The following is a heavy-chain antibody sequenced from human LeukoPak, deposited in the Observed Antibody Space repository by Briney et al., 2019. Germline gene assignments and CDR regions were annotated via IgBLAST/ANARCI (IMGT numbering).Heavy chain of an antibody. Sequence: GGSLRLSCAASGFDFQNHVIHWVRQVPGKGLEWVAVISHHVNVKFYADSVKGRLTISRDNSKNTLYLQMNSLRAEDTAVYYCAKDRVDYYDSSPLLDWGQGTLVTVSS. CDR1: GFDFQNHV. V-gene: IGHV3-30-3*01. CDR2: ISHHVNVK. D-gene: IGHD3-22*01. CDR3: AKDRVDYYDSSPLLD. J-gene: IGHJ4*02.